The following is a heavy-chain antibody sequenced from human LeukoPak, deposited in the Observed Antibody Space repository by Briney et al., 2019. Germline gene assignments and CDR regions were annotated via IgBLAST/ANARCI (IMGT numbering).Heavy chain of an antibody. CDR3: ASERLAAAGMPFDS. V-gene: IGHV4-4*07. J-gene: IGHJ4*02. CDR1: GGSISSYY. CDR2: IYTSGST. Sequence: SETLSLTCTVSGGSISSYYWNWIRQPAGKGLEWIGRIYTSGSTNYNPSLKSRVTISLDKSKNQFSLKLSSVTAADTAVYYCASERLAAAGMPFDSWGQGTLVTVSS. D-gene: IGHD6-13*01.